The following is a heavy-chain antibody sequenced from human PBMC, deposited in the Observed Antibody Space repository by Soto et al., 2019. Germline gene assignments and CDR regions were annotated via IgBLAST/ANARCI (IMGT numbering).Heavy chain of an antibody. J-gene: IGHJ4*02. CDR1: GYSISSGYY. V-gene: IGHV4-38-2*01. CDR3: ATSLYNPSFAFDY. CDR2: IYHSGST. Sequence: SQTLSLTCAFSGYSISSGYYRGWIRQPPGKGLEWIGSIYHSGSTYYNPSLPSRVTISVDTSKNQFSLKLSSVTAADTAVYYCATSLYNPSFAFDYWGQGTLVT. D-gene: IGHD1-20*01.